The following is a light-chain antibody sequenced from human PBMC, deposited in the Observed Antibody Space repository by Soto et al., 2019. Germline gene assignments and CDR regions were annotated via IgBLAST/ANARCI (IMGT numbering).Light chain of an antibody. J-gene: IGKJ4*01. V-gene: IGKV3-15*01. CDR3: QQYNNWPPLT. Sequence: IVMTQSLATLSVSPGERATLSCRASQYVSDNLAWYQHQPGQAPRLLILGASKRVPGIPARFSGSGSGTEFTLTISTLQSEDFAVYYCQQYNNWPPLTFGGGTKVEI. CDR2: GAS. CDR1: QYVSDN.